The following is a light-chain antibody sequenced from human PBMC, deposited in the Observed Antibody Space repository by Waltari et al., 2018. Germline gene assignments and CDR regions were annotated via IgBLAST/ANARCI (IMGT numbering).Light chain of an antibody. J-gene: IGLJ2*01. V-gene: IGLV2-11*02. CDR3: CSYAGSHTFVV. CDR2: DVN. CDR1: TSDVGGYNY. Sequence: QSALTQPRSVSGSPGQSVTMSCTGTTSDVGGYNYVSWYQQYAGKVPKLMIYDVNRRPSCVPDRFSGSKSGNTASLTISGLHAEDEADYYCCSYAGSHTFVVFGGGTKLTVL.